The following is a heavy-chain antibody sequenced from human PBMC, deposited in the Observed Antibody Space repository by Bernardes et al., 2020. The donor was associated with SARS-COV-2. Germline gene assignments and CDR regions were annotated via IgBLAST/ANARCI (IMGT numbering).Heavy chain of an antibody. Sequence: GSLRLSCAASGFTFSSYSMNWVRQAPGKGLEWVSYISSSGNTIYYTDSVKGRFTISRDNAKSSLYLQMHSLSDEDTAVYYCTGSGRTVGWGQGTLVTVSS. CDR1: GFTFSSYS. CDR2: ISSSGNTI. CDR3: TGSGRTVG. J-gene: IGHJ4*02. D-gene: IGHD6-19*01. V-gene: IGHV3-48*02.